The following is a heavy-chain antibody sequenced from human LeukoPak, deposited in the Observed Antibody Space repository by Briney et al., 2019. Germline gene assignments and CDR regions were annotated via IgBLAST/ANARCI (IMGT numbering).Heavy chain of an antibody. V-gene: IGHV3-33*01. D-gene: IGHD2-15*01. J-gene: IGHJ4*02. CDR1: GFTFSSYG. CDR3: AREGYCSGGSCAAFDY. Sequence: RGSLRLSCAASGFTFSSYGMHWVRQAPGKGLEWVAVIWYDGSNKYYADSVKGRFTISRDNSKNTLYLQMNSLRAEDTAVYYCAREGYCSGGSCAAFDYWGQGTLVTVSS. CDR2: IWYDGSNK.